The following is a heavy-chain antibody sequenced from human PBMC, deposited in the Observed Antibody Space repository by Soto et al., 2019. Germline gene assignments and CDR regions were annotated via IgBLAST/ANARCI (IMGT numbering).Heavy chain of an antibody. CDR1: GVSIISYY. CDR3: ARQGDSSGWYFELDWFDP. Sequence: SETLSLTCTFSGVSIISYYWSWIRQPPGKGLERIGYIYYSGSTNYNPSLKSRVTISVDTSKNQFSLKLSSVTAADTAVYYCARQGDSSGWYFELDWFDPWCQGTLVTVS. J-gene: IGHJ5*02. V-gene: IGHV4-59*08. CDR2: IYYSGST. D-gene: IGHD6-19*01.